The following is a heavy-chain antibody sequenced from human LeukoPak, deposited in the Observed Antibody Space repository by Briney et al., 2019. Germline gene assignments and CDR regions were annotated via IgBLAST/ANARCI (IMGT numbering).Heavy chain of an antibody. D-gene: IGHD6-13*01. V-gene: IGHV3-74*01. Sequence: GGSLRLSCEASGFXFSDYWMHWVRQAPGKGLVWVSRVNRDGSSTSYADSVKGRFTISRDNAKNTLSLQMNSLRAEDTAVYYCARDRSISAAGDTYWGQGTLVTVSS. CDR1: GFXFSDYW. CDR3: ARDRSISAAGDTY. J-gene: IGHJ4*02. CDR2: VNRDGSST.